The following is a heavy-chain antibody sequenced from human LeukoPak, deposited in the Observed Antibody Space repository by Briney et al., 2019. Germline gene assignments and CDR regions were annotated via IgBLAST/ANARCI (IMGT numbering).Heavy chain of an antibody. V-gene: IGHV3-15*01. Sequence: GGTLRLSCAASGFTFSSYSMNWVRQAPGKGLEWVGRIKSKTDGGTTDYAAPVKGRFTISRDDSKNTLYLQMNSLKTEDTAVYYCTTRRGYSYGYFDYWGQGTLVTVSS. D-gene: IGHD5-18*01. J-gene: IGHJ4*02. CDR2: IKSKTDGGTT. CDR1: GFTFSSYS. CDR3: TTRRGYSYGYFDY.